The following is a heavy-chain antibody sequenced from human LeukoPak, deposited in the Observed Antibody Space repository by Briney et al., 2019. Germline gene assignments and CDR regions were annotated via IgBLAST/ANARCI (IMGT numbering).Heavy chain of an antibody. CDR1: GFTFSSYA. J-gene: IGHJ5*02. D-gene: IGHD3-22*01. CDR3: ARESYYYDSSGYYYSGANWFDP. V-gene: IGHV3-7*01. CDR2: IKQDGSEK. Sequence: GGSLRLSCAASGFTFSSYAMSWVRQAPGKGLEWVANIKQDGSEKYYVDSVKGRFTISRDNAKNSLYLQMNSLRAEDTAVYYCARESYYYDSSGYYYSGANWFDPWGQGTLVTVSS.